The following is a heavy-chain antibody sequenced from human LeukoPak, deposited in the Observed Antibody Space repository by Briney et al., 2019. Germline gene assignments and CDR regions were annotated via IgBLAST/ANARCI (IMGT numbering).Heavy chain of an antibody. CDR2: IRSKAYGGTT. V-gene: IGHV3-49*03. J-gene: IGHJ4*02. CDR3: TRARGYSGYDLPWN. D-gene: IGHD5-12*01. CDR1: GFTFGDYA. Sequence: GGSLRLSCTASGFTFGDYAMSWFRQAPGKGLEWVGFIRSKAYGGTTEDAASVKGRFTISRDDSKSIAYLQMNSLKTEDTAVYYCTRARGYSGYDLPWNWGQGTLVTVSS.